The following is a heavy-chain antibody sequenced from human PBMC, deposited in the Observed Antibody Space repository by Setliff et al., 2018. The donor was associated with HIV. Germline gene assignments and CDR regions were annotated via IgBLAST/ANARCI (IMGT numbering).Heavy chain of an antibody. CDR2: IHHSGGT. D-gene: IGHD6-13*01. V-gene: IGHV4-59*11. J-gene: IGHJ4*02. CDR1: YGSISGHY. Sequence: SETLSLTCTVSYGSISGHYWTWIRQPPGKGLDWIGYIHHSGGTQYNPSLMSRLTMSVDSSKNQFSLSLSSVTAADTAVYYCARLPDINSWPFDYWARGTLVTVSS. CDR3: ARLPDINSWPFDY.